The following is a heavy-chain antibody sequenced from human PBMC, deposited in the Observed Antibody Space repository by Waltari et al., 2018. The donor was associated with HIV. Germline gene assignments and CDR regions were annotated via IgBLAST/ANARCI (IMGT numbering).Heavy chain of an antibody. CDR3: ARRGIQLWFYAFDI. J-gene: IGHJ3*02. CDR2: IYTSGST. D-gene: IGHD5-18*01. V-gene: IGHV4-61*02. CDR1: GGSISGGSYY. Sequence: QVQLQESGPGLVKPSQTLSLTCTVSGGSISGGSYYWRWIRQPAGKGLEWIGRIYTSGSTNYNPTLKSRVTISVDTSKNQFSLKLSSVTAADTAVYYCARRGIQLWFYAFDIWGQGTMVTVSS.